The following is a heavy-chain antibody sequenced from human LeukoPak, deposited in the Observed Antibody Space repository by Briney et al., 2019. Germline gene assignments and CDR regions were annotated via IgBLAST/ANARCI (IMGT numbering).Heavy chain of an antibody. CDR1: KFTFDDYG. V-gene: IGHV3-20*04. CDR2: INANGAAV. Sequence: GGSLRLSCAASKFTFDDYGMDWVRQVPGKALHWVSGINANGAAVGYADSVRGRFTISRDNTENSLYLQMNSLRAEDTAVYYCANGYCTNGVCYPYYYYYMDVWGKGTTVTVSS. D-gene: IGHD2-8*01. J-gene: IGHJ6*03. CDR3: ANGYCTNGVCYPYYYYYMDV.